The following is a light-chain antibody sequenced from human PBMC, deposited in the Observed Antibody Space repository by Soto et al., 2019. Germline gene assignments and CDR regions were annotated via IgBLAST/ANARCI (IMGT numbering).Light chain of an antibody. CDR3: QQSYGTPWT. V-gene: IGKV1-39*01. Sequence: DIQMTQSPSSLSACVGDRVTVTCRASQSITTYLNWYQQKPGKAPKLLIYAASSLQSGVPSRFSGSGSGTDFTLTITSLQPEDFATYICQQSYGTPWTFGQGTKVEIK. CDR2: AAS. J-gene: IGKJ1*01. CDR1: QSITTY.